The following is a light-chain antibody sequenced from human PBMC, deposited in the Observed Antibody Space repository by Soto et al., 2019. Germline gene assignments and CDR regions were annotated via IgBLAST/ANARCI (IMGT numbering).Light chain of an antibody. Sequence: TQMTQSPSSRSASVGARVTITCRASQDIGNDLGWYQQKPGKAPNLLIYAASSLQSGVPSRFSGSGSGTDFTLTISSLQPEDCATYYCLQDYNYPPTFGPGTKVDIK. CDR3: LQDYNYPPT. J-gene: IGKJ1*01. CDR2: AAS. V-gene: IGKV1-6*01. CDR1: QDIGND.